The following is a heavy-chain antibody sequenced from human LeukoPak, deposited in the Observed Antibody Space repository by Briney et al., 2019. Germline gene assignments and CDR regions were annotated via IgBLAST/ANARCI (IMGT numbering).Heavy chain of an antibody. CDR2: FDPEDGET. CDR3: ATAGRISNFGVAPYDFYY. J-gene: IGHJ4*02. V-gene: IGHV1-24*01. CDR1: GYTLTELS. Sequence: GASVKVSCKVSGYTLTELSMHWVRQAPGKGLEWMGGFDPEDGETIYAQKFQDRVTMTEDTSTDTAYMELSRLRSEDTAVYYCATAGRISNFGVAPYDFYYWGQGTLVTVSS. D-gene: IGHD3-3*01.